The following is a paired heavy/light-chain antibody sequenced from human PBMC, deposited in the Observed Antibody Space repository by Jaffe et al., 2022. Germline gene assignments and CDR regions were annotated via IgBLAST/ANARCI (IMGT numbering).Light chain of an antibody. V-gene: IGLV2-14*01. CDR3: ISYTSSSTLWV. Sequence: QSALTQPASVSGSPGQSITISCTGTNSDVGGYNYVSWYQQHPGKAPKLTIYEVSHRPSGVSNRFSGSKSGNTASLTISGLQAEDEADYYCISYTSSSTLWVFGGGTKLTVL. J-gene: IGLJ3*02. CDR1: NSDVGGYNY. CDR2: EVS.
Heavy chain of an antibody. Sequence: QVQLQESGPGLVEPSQTLSLTCTVSGGSISTGSYYWSWIRQPAGKGLEWIGRIYSSGNSNYNPSLKSRVTISVDTSKNQFSLKLSSVTAADTARYYCARGAYGSVSQNWFDPWGQGTLVTVSS. CDR2: IYSSGNS. CDR3: ARGAYGSVSQNWFDP. CDR1: GGSISTGSYY. J-gene: IGHJ5*02. V-gene: IGHV4-61*02. D-gene: IGHD3-10*01.